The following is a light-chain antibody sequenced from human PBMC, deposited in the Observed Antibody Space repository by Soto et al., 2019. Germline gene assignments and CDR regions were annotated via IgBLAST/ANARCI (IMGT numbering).Light chain of an antibody. CDR1: QDVGTNY. J-gene: IGKJ2*01. Sequence: EVVLTQSPGTLSLSPGEGATLSCRSSQDVGTNYLAWYQQKPGQAPRLLIFGASSRASGVPGRFSGSGYGTDFTLTISRLEPEDSAVYYCQQFINSPYMYIFGQGTKLEI. CDR3: QQFINSPYMYI. CDR2: GAS. V-gene: IGKV3-20*01.